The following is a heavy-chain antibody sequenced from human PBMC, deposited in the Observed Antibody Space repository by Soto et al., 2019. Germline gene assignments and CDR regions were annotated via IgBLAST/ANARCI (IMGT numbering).Heavy chain of an antibody. J-gene: IGHJ3*02. D-gene: IGHD1-7*01. CDR2: MNPNSGNT. Sequence: QVQLVQSGAEVKKPGASVKVSCKASGYTFTSYDINWVRQATGQGLEWMGWMNPNSGNTGYAQKFQGRVTMTRNTSISTAYMGLSSLRSEDTAVYYCARASGLELFSAFDIWGQGTMVTVSS. CDR1: GYTFTSYD. V-gene: IGHV1-8*01. CDR3: ARASGLELFSAFDI.